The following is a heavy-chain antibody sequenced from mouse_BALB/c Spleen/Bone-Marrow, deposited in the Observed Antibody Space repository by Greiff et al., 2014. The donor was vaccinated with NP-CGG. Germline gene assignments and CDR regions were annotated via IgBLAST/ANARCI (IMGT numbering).Heavy chain of an antibody. V-gene: IGHV5-17*02. J-gene: IGHJ4*01. CDR3: ARSNYVGYYAMDY. CDR2: ISSDSSTI. Sequence: EVKLMESGGGLVQPGGPRKLSCAASGFTFSSFGIHWVRQAPEKGLEWVAYISSDSSTIYYADTVKGRFTISRDNPKNTLFLQMTSLRSEDTAMYYCARSNYVGYYAMDYWGQGTSVTVSS. CDR1: GFTFSSFG. D-gene: IGHD1-1*01.